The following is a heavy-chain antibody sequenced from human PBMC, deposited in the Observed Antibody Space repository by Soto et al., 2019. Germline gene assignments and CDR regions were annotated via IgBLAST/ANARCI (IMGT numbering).Heavy chain of an antibody. Sequence: QVQLVQSGAEVKKPGASVKVSCKVSGYTRTKVSMHWVRQAPGEGLEWMGGFDPEDGKTIYAQKFQGRVTMTEDTSTDTAYMELIDLRSEDTAVYYCATQLKGVPAAPGGDFFDYWGQGTLLTVSS. CDR3: ATQLKGVPAAPGGDFFDY. J-gene: IGHJ4*02. CDR1: GYTRTKVS. V-gene: IGHV1-24*01. CDR2: FDPEDGKT. D-gene: IGHD2-2*01.